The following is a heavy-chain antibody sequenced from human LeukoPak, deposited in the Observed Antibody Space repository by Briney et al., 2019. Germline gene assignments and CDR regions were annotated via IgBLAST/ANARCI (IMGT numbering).Heavy chain of an antibody. CDR2: ILYDGSHK. CDR3: ARDKHYDILTGYWVYYYYYMDV. J-gene: IGHJ6*03. V-gene: IGHV3-30*03. D-gene: IGHD3-9*01. CDR1: GFTFSTYD. Sequence: PGGSLRLSCAASGFTFSTYDMHWVRQAPGKGLEWMAVILYDGSHKYYADSVKGRFTISRDNSKNTLYLQMNSLTAEDTAVYYCARDKHYDILTGYWVYYYYYMDVWGKGTTVTISS.